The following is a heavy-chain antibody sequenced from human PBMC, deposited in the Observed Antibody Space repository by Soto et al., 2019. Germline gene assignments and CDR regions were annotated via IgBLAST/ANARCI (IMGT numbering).Heavy chain of an antibody. J-gene: IGHJ4*02. Sequence: SETLSLTCTVSGGSISSYFYIWVRQPPGKGLEWIGSVYYTGTTDYNPSLKSRVTISVDTSKTQLSLNLRSVTAADTAVYYCARDLAAVPRAFDYWGRGTLVTVSS. CDR2: VYYTGTT. D-gene: IGHD6-13*01. CDR1: GGSISSYF. CDR3: ARDLAAVPRAFDY. V-gene: IGHV4-59*01.